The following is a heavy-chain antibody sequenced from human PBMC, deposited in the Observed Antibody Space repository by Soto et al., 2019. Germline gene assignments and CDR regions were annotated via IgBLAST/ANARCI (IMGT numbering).Heavy chain of an antibody. CDR1: GGTFSSDA. CDR3: AGGRFPISGWFGLLDY. D-gene: IGHD6-19*01. J-gene: IGHJ4*03. V-gene: IGHV1-69*12. Sequence: QVQLVQSGAEVRNPGSSVKVSCEASGGTFSSDAMNWVRQAPGQGLEWMGGIIPMFGTATYAQRFQCRLTIIADESTNTGYRELSSLRSDVTVVYYSAGGRFPISGWFGLLDYWGHGTLVTVSS. CDR2: IIPMFGTA.